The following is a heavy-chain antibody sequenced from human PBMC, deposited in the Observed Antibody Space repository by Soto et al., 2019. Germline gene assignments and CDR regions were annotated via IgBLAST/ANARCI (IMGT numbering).Heavy chain of an antibody. CDR2: LVVGSGNT. CDR1: GFMFTSSA. CDR3: AAVPVLRFLKWLPAYFDY. D-gene: IGHD3-3*01. V-gene: IGHV1-58*01. Sequence: QMQVVQSGPEVKKPGTSVKVSCKTSGFMFTSSAVQWVRQARGQRLEWIGWLVVGSGNTHYAQHFPERVTLTRDMSTGTAYMELGSLRSEDTAVYYCAAVPVLRFLKWLPAYFDYWGQGTLVTVSS. J-gene: IGHJ4*02.